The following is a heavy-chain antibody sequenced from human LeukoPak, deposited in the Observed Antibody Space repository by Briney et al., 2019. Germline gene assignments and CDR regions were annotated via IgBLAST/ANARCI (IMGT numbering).Heavy chain of an antibody. J-gene: IGHJ6*02. CDR3: ARQPSRPPLYYYGMDV. CDR1: GGSISSGGYY. V-gene: IGHV4-61*08. Sequence: SETLSLTCTVSGGSISSGGYYWSWIRQHPGKGLEWIGYIYYSGSTNYNPSLKSRVTISVDTSKNQFSLKLSSVTAADTAVYYCARQPSRPPLYYYGMDVWGQGTTVTVSS. CDR2: IYYSGST.